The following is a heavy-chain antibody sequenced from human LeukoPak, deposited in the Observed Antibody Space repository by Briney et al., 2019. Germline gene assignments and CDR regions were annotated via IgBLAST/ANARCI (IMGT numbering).Heavy chain of an antibody. CDR2: IYPGDSDT. Sequence: TGESLKISCKCSGYRFTSYWIGWVRQMPGKGLEWMGIIYPGDSDTRYSPSFQGQVTISADKSISTAYLQWSSLKASDTAMYYCARLIAVAANWFDPWGQGTLVTVSS. CDR1: GYRFTSYW. CDR3: ARLIAVAANWFDP. J-gene: IGHJ5*02. V-gene: IGHV5-51*01. D-gene: IGHD6-19*01.